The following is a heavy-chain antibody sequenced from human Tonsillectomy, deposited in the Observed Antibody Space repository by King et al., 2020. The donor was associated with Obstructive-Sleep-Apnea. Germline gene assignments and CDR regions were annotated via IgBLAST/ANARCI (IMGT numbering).Heavy chain of an antibody. D-gene: IGHD3-22*01. CDR3: AKSGPYYDSSGLDY. CDR2: ISSSGDST. J-gene: IGHJ4*02. Sequence: VQRGESGGGLVQPGGSRRRSCAASGFTFSSYAMNWVRQAPGKGLEWVSAISSSGDSTYYADSVKGRFTISRDNSKNTLYLQMNSLRAEDTAIYFCAKSGPYYDSSGLDYWGQGTLVTVSS. V-gene: IGHV3-23*04. CDR1: GFTFSSYA.